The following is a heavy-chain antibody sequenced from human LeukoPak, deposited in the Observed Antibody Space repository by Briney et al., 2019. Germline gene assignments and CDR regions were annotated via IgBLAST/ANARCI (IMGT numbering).Heavy chain of an antibody. CDR2: ISSSSSYI. CDR1: GFTFSSYS. CDR3: ARDSYAGDSGYVPFDY. Sequence: PGGSLRLSCAASGFTFSSYSMNWVRQAPGKGLEWVSSISSSSSYIYYADSVKGRFTISRDNAKNSLYLQMNSLRAEDTAVYYCARDSYAGDSGYVPFDYWGQGTLVTVSS. V-gene: IGHV3-21*01. D-gene: IGHD5-12*01. J-gene: IGHJ4*02.